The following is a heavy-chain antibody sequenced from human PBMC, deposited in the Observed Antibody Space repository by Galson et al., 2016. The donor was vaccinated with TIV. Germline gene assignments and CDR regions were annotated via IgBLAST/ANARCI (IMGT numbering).Heavy chain of an antibody. CDR1: GGTFSSYV. CDR3: ARIDSWSGWS. J-gene: IGHJ5*02. V-gene: IGHV1-69*13. CDR2: IIPLFRTT. Sequence: SVKVSCKASGGTFSSYVFNWVRLAPGQGLEWMGGIIPLFRTTNYAQKFQGRVTITADESTNTAYMELNSLRSGDTAVYYCARIDSWSGWSWGQGTLVTVSS. D-gene: IGHD3-3*01.